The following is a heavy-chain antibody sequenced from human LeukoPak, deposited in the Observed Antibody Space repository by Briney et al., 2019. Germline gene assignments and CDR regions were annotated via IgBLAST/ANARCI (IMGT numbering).Heavy chain of an antibody. CDR3: AKSGIFEAAAGHDY. Sequence: GGSLRLSCAVSGFSVSNNYMSWVRQAPGKGLEWVSVIYSGGSTYYADSVKGRFTISRDNSKNTLYLQMNSLRAEDTAVYYCAKSGIFEAAAGHDYWGQGTLVTVSS. CDR2: IYSGGST. D-gene: IGHD6-13*01. CDR1: GFSVSNNY. J-gene: IGHJ4*02. V-gene: IGHV3-66*01.